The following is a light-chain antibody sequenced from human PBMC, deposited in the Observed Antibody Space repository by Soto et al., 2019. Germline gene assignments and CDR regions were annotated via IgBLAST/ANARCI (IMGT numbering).Light chain of an antibody. J-gene: IGLJ1*01. Sequence: QSVLTQPPSASGTPGQRVTISCSGSSSNIGSNTVNWYQQLPGTAPTLLIYSNNQRPSGVPDRCSGSKSGTSASLAISGLQSEEEADDYCAAWDASLNGPVFGTGTKVTVL. V-gene: IGLV1-44*01. CDR3: AAWDASLNGPV. CDR1: SSNIGSNT. CDR2: SNN.